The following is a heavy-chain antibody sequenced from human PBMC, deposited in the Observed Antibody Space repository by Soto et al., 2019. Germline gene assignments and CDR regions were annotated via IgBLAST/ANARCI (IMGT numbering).Heavy chain of an antibody. CDR3: ASLGVADVAFDI. D-gene: IGHD6-19*01. Sequence: QVQLVQSGAEVNKPGSSVKVSCKASGGTFSSYTISWVRQAPGQGLEWMGRIIPILGTAIYAQKFQGRVTITTDKPTSTAYMELSSLRSEDTAVYYCASLGVADVAFDIWGQGTMVTVSS. J-gene: IGHJ3*02. CDR2: IIPILGTA. V-gene: IGHV1-69*08. CDR1: GGTFSSYT.